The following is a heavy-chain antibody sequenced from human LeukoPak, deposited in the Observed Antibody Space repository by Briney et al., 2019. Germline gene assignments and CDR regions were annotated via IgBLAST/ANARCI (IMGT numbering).Heavy chain of an antibody. Sequence: GGSLRLSCAASGFTFSSYAMSWVRQAPGKGLEWVSAISGSGGSTYYADSVKGRFTISRDNSKNTLYLQMNSLRAEDTAVYYCATCCVGPSGSDCHYFDYWGQGTLVTVSS. CDR1: GFTFSSYA. D-gene: IGHD1-26*01. J-gene: IGHJ4*02. CDR2: ISGSGGST. V-gene: IGHV3-23*01. CDR3: ATCCVGPSGSDCHYFDY.